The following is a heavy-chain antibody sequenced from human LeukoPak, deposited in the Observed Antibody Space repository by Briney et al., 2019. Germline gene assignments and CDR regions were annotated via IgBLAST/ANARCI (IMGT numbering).Heavy chain of an antibody. D-gene: IGHD2-15*01. Sequence: ASVKVSCKASGYTFTSYDINWVRQATGQGLEWMGWMNPNSGNTGYAQKFQGRVTMTRDTSISTAYMELSRLRSDDTAVYYCAKEEKRYCSGGSCPLTDYWGQGTLVTVSS. V-gene: IGHV1-8*02. J-gene: IGHJ4*02. CDR3: AKEEKRYCSGGSCPLTDY. CDR2: MNPNSGNT. CDR1: GYTFTSYD.